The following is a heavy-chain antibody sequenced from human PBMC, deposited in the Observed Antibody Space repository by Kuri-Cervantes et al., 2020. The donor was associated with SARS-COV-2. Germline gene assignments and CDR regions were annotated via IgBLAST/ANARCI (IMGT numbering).Heavy chain of an antibody. CDR2: INPSGGST. Sequence: ASVKVSCKASGYTFTGYYMHWVRQAPGQGLEWMGIINPSGGSTSYAQKFQGRVTMTRDTSTSTVYMELSSLRSEDTAVYYCARGMDIVVVPAAIEGGGWYYYMDVWGKGTTVTVSS. D-gene: IGHD2-2*02. CDR3: ARGMDIVVVPAAIEGGGWYYYMDV. J-gene: IGHJ6*03. V-gene: IGHV1-46*01. CDR1: GYTFTGYY.